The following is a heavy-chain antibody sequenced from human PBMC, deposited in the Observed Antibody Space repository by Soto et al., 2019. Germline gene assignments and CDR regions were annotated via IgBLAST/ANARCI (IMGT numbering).Heavy chain of an antibody. CDR1: GFTFSTYA. Sequence: EVQLLESGGGLVQPGGSLRLSCAASGFTFSTYAMSWVRQAPGKGLEWVSNITTSGGNTYYADSVQGRFTISRDNSKNTLYQRMNSLRAEDTAVYYCAGRYCTNGVCYTNYYSYIDVWGKGTTVTVSS. CDR3: AGRYCTNGVCYTNYYSYIDV. V-gene: IGHV3-23*01. CDR2: ITTSGGNT. J-gene: IGHJ6*03. D-gene: IGHD2-8*01.